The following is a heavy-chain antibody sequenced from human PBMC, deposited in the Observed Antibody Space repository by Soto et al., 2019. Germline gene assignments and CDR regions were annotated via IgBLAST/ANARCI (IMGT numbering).Heavy chain of an antibody. V-gene: IGHV3-33*01. Sequence: GGSLRLSCAASGFTFSNYGMHWVRQAPGKGLEWVAIIWYDGSNKYYADSVKGRFTISRDNSKNTLYLQMNSLRAEDTDVYYCARVPERKIVDYYGMDVWGQGTTVTVSS. CDR1: GFTFSNYG. CDR3: ARVPERKIVDYYGMDV. CDR2: IWYDGSNK. J-gene: IGHJ6*02. D-gene: IGHD3-16*02.